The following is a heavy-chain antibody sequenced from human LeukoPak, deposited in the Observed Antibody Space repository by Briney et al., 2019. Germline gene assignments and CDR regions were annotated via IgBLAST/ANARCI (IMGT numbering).Heavy chain of an antibody. CDR2: IYYSGST. Sequence: SETLSLTCTVSGGSISSYYWSWIRQPPGKGLEWIGYIYYSGSTNYNPSLKSRVTISVDTSKNQFSLKLSSVTAADTAVCYCARATDSSGYYYLIDAFDIWGQGTMVTVSS. CDR1: GGSISSYY. V-gene: IGHV4-59*01. CDR3: ARATDSSGYYYLIDAFDI. J-gene: IGHJ3*02. D-gene: IGHD3-22*01.